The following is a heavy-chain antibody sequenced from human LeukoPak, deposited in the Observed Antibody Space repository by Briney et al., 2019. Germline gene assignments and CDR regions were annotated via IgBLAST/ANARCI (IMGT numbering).Heavy chain of an antibody. CDR3: AKEPSTVTSLGPTFDY. D-gene: IGHD4-17*01. J-gene: IGHJ4*02. Sequence: GGSLRLSCAASGFTFSSYGMHWVRQAPGKGLEWVAFIRYDGSNKYYADSVKGRFTITRDNSKNTLYLQMNSLRAEDTAVYYCAKEPSTVTSLGPTFDYWGQGTLVTVSS. CDR1: GFTFSSYG. V-gene: IGHV3-30*02. CDR2: IRYDGSNK.